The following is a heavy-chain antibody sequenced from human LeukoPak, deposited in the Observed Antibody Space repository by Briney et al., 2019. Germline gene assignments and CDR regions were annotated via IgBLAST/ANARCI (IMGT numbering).Heavy chain of an antibody. CDR3: ARGNYCYYYMDV. CDR2: IYYSGST. D-gene: IGHD3-10*01. CDR1: GGSISSYY. J-gene: IGHJ6*03. Sequence: SETLSLTCTVSGGSISSYYWSWIRQPPGKGLEWIGYIYYSGSTNYNPSLKGRVTISVDTSKNQFSLKLSSVTAADTAVYYCARGNYCYYYMDVWGKGTTVTVSS. V-gene: IGHV4-59*01.